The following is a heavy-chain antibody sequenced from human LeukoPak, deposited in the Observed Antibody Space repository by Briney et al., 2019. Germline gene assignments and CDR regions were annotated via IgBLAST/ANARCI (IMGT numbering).Heavy chain of an antibody. J-gene: IGHJ6*02. V-gene: IGHV3-33*01. D-gene: IGHD2-8*01. CDR3: ARDRHCVNGLCHNSPGMDV. Sequence: PGGSLRLSCAASGFTFSGYGMHWVRLAPGKGLEWVAGIWFDGKNEHFAASVKGRFTISRDNSKKTMYLQINSLRAEDTAVYYCARDRHCVNGLCHNSPGMDVWGRGTTVTVSS. CDR2: IWFDGKNE. CDR1: GFTFSGYG.